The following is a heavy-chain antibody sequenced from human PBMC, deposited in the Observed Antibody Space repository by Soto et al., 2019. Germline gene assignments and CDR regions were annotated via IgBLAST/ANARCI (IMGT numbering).Heavy chain of an antibody. D-gene: IGHD3-3*01. CDR2: IAYSGST. Sequence: TLSLTCAVSGFSIRSGGYYWSWIRQHPGKGLEWLGCIAYSGSTAYNPSLKSRVTISVDASKNQYALKRSAVTAAATAGDDCARGTLRITIFGVVFNWCDHWGQGTLVTVSS. CDR1: GFSIRSGGYY. CDR3: ARGTLRITIFGVVFNWCDH. J-gene: IGHJ5*02. V-gene: IGHV4-31*10.